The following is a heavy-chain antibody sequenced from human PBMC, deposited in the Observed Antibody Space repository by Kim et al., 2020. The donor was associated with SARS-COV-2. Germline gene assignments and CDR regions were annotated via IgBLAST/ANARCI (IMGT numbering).Heavy chain of an antibody. D-gene: IGHD6-13*01. CDR3: ARESYKRAAGIDY. J-gene: IGHJ4*02. Sequence: YAVSVKSRITINPDTSKNQFSLQLNSVTPEDTAVYYCARESYKRAAGIDYWGQGTLVTVSS. V-gene: IGHV6-1*01.